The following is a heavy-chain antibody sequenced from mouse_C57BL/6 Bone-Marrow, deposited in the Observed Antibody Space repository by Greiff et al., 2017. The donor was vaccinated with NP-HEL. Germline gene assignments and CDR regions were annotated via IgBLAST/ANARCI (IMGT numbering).Heavy chain of an antibody. V-gene: IGHV1-61*01. CDR1: GYTFTSYW. CDR3: ARENYYAMDY. CDR2: IYPSDSET. J-gene: IGHJ4*01. Sequence: QVQLQQPGAELVRPGSLVKLSCKASGYTFTSYWMDWVKQRPGQGLEWIGNIYPSDSETHYNQKFKDKATLTVDKSSSTAYMQLSSLTSEDSAVYYCARENYYAMDYWGQGTSVTVSS.